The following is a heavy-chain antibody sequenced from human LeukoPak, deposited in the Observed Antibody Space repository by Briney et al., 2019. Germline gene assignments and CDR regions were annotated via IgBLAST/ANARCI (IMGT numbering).Heavy chain of an antibody. Sequence: GGSLRLSCAASGFTFDDYGMRWVRQATGKGVEWVSGINWNGGSTVYADSVKGRFTISRDNDKNSLYLQMNSLRAEDTALYYCARGAAVTGTTGWHDYWGQGTLVTVSS. D-gene: IGHD1-20*01. CDR2: INWNGGST. CDR1: GFTFDDYG. CDR3: ARGAAVTGTTGWHDY. V-gene: IGHV3-20*04. J-gene: IGHJ4*02.